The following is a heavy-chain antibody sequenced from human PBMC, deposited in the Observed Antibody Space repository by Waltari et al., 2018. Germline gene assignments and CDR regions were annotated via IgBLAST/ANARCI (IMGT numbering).Heavy chain of an antibody. J-gene: IGHJ5*02. CDR2: SYYSGTT. CDR3: ARLKIVVVT. CDR1: DVSITRRSSY. V-gene: IGHV4-39*01. D-gene: IGHD2-21*01. Sequence: QLQLQESGPGLFQPSDSLPLPYPVSDVSITRRSSYWGMISQPQGKGLEWIGGSYYSGTTYYNRSLKSRVTRSVDTSKNQFSRKLSSVTAADKAVYYCARLKIVVVTWGQGTLVTVSS.